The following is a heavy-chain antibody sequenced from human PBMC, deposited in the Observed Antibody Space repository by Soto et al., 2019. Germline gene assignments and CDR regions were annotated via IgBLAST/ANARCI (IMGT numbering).Heavy chain of an antibody. CDR3: ASFFYCYGDHRDLYSFPTRRSTDL. CDR2: TYYRSKWYN. D-gene: IGHD3-22*01. CDR1: RSSASTILAS. J-gene: IGHJ2*01. V-gene: IGHV6-1*01. Sequence: PSETMSLTYALSRSSASTILASCIWITPSQSRGLEWLGRTYYRSKWYNDYAVPVKSRITINPDTSKNQFSLQLNSVTPEDTAVYYCASFFYCYGDHRDLYSFPTRRSTDL.